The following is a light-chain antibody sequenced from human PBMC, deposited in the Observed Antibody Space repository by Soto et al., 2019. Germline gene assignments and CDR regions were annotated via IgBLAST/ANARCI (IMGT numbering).Light chain of an antibody. V-gene: IGKV3-20*01. CDR1: LSVSSSY. Sequence: EIVLTQSPGTLSLSPGERATLSCRASLSVSSSYLAWYQQKPGQAPRLLIYGASSRATGIPDRFSGSGSGADFTLTISRLEPEDFAVHYCQQYGRSPFTFGPGTKVDIK. J-gene: IGKJ3*01. CDR2: GAS. CDR3: QQYGRSPFT.